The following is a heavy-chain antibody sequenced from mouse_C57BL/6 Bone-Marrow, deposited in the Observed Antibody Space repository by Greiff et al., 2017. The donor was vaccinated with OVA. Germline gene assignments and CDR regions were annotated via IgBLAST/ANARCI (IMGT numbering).Heavy chain of an antibody. J-gene: IGHJ2*01. CDR2: IWWDDDK. V-gene: IGHV8-8*01. CDR1: GFSLSTFGMG. Sequence: QVTLKVSGPGILQPSQTLSLTCSFSGFSLSTFGMGVGWIRQPSGTGLVWLAHIWWDDDKYYNPALKSRLTISKDTSKNQIFLKIANVATADTATYYCSGSGLLLRSYSVDYGGQGTTLTVSS. CDR3: SGSGLLLRSYSVDY. D-gene: IGHD1-1*01.